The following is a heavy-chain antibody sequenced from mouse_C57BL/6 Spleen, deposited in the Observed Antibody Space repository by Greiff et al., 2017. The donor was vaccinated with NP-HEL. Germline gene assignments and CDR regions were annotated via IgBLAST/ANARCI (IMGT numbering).Heavy chain of an antibody. CDR1: GYTFTSYW. V-gene: IGHV1-50*01. CDR3: ARNLILRYTWFAY. CDR2: IDPSDSYT. D-gene: IGHD1-1*01. Sequence: QVQLQQSGAELVKPGASVKLSCKASGYTFTSYWMQWVKQRPGQGLEWIGEIDPSDSYTNYNQKFKGKATLTVDTSSSTAYVQLSSLTSEDAAVYYCARNLILRYTWFAYWGQGTLVTVSA. J-gene: IGHJ3*01.